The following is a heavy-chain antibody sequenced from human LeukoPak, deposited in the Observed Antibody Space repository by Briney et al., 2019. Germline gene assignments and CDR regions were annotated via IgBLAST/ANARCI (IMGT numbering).Heavy chain of an antibody. V-gene: IGHV3-23*01. CDR2: ISGSGGST. CDR3: ARQTYSSGWYSDY. Sequence: GGSLRLSCAASGFTFSSYATSWVRQAPGKGLEWVSAISGSGGSTYYADSVKGRFTISRDNSKNTLYLQMNSLRAEDTAVYYCARQTYSSGWYSDYWGQGTLVTVSS. J-gene: IGHJ4*02. CDR1: GFTFSSYA. D-gene: IGHD6-19*01.